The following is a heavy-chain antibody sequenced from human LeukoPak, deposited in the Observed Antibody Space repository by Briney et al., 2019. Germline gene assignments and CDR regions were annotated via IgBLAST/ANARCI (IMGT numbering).Heavy chain of an antibody. D-gene: IGHD3-9*01. V-gene: IGHV1-18*01. J-gene: IGHJ4*02. CDR1: GGTFSSYA. CDR3: ARGRLGYYDISPYYFDY. Sequence: ASVKVSCKASGGTFSSYAISWVRQAPGQGLEWMGWISAYNGNTNYAQKLQGRVTMTTDTSTSTAYMELRSLRSDDTAVYYCARGRLGYYDISPYYFDYWGRGTLVTVSS. CDR2: ISAYNGNT.